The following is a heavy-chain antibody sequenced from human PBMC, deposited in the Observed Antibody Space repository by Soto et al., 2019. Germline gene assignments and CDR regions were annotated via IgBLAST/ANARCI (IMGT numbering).Heavy chain of an antibody. CDR2: INPDSGGT. V-gene: IGHV1-2*02. J-gene: IGHJ5*02. CDR3: ARAWGKVLTNWFDP. D-gene: IGHD3-16*01. Sequence: ASVKVSCKASGYTFTDYYINWVRQAPVQGLEWIAGINPDSGGTYSAQKYQGRVTLTRDTSISTAYMELTSLTSDDTAVYYCARAWGKVLTNWFDPWGRGALVTVSS. CDR1: GYTFTDYY.